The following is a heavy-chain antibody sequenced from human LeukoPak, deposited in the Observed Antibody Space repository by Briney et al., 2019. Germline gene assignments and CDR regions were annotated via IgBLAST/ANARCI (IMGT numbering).Heavy chain of an antibody. CDR3: ARDPVVTAIDFDS. CDR1: GFTFSSDS. V-gene: IGHV3-21*01. CDR2: MSGSSTYI. Sequence: GGSLRLSCAASGFTFSSDSMNWVRQAPGQGLEWVSTMSGSSTYIYYADSVKGRFTISRDNTKKSLYLQMNSLRVEDTAIYYCARDPVVTAIDFDSWGQGTLVTVSS. D-gene: IGHD2-21*02. J-gene: IGHJ4*02.